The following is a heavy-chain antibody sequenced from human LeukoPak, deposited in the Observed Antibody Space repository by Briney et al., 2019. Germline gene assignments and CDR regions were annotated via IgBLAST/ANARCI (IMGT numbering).Heavy chain of an antibody. Sequence: ASVKVSCKASGYTFTHYDNNWVALATGQGLEWMGWMNPNSGNTDYAQKFQGRVTITRNTSISTAYMELSSLRSEDTAVYYCARAGVVQPYCSSTSCYVYYYYMDVWGKGATVTVSS. D-gene: IGHD2-2*01. CDR2: MNPNSGNT. V-gene: IGHV1-8*03. CDR1: GYTFTHYD. CDR3: ARAGVVQPYCSSTSCYVYYYYMDV. J-gene: IGHJ6*03.